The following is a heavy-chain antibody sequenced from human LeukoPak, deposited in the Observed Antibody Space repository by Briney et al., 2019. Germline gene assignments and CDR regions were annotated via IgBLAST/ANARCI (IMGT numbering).Heavy chain of an antibody. J-gene: IGHJ6*03. D-gene: IGHD1-7*01. CDR2: INDSGRI. Sequence: PSETLSLTCAVSGGSFSNYYWSWIRQPPGKGLEWIGEINDSGRINYNPSLLSRVTVSVDPSKNQFSLSLPSVTATDTAVYYCARRWNYGRNYYIDVWGKGATVSVSS. CDR1: GGSFSNYY. CDR3: ARRWNYGRNYYIDV. V-gene: IGHV4-34*01.